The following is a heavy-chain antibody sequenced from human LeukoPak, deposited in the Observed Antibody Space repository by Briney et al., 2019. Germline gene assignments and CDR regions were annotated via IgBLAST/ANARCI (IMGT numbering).Heavy chain of an antibody. CDR1: GFIFSNYG. CDR2: MWYDGSEK. CDR3: ARDASGFDY. Sequence: PPGRSLRLSCVASGFIFSNYGMHWVRQSPGKGLEWVALMWYDGSEKHYADSVKGRFTISRDSSKNTLYLQMNSLRAGDTAVYYCARDASGFDYWGQGTLVTVSS. V-gene: IGHV3-33*01. D-gene: IGHD2-15*01. J-gene: IGHJ4*02.